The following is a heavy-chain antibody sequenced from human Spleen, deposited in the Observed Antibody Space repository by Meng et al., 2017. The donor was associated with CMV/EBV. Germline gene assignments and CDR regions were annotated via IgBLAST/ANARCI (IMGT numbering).Heavy chain of an antibody. CDR2: IYGGDVT. Sequence: GGSLRLSCAVSGFTFSSYALNWVRQAPGQGLEWVSTIYGGDVTNYADSVKGRFTISRDISKNTLYLQVNSLRPEDTAVFYCARTRGASGGPQDGMDVWGQGTTVTVSS. CDR1: GFTFSSYA. V-gene: IGHV3-66*02. J-gene: IGHJ6*02. CDR3: ARTRGASGGPQDGMDV. D-gene: IGHD3-10*01.